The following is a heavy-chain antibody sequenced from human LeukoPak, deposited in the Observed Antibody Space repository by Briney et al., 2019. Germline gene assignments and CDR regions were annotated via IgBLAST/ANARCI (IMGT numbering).Heavy chain of an antibody. J-gene: IGHJ2*01. V-gene: IGHV3-48*02. D-gene: IGHD3-10*01. CDR3: ARLRGFGAEYWYFDL. CDR1: GFTFRTFT. Sequence: PGGSLRLSCVASGFTFRTFTMTWVRQAPGKGLEWISYISGSSTSKQYADSVKGRFTISRDNTKNSLFLQMNSLRDEDTAVYYCARLRGFGAEYWYFDLWGRGSLVTVSS. CDR2: ISGSSTSK.